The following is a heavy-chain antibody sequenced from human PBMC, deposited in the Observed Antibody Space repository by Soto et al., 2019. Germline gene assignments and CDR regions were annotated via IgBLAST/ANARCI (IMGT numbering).Heavy chain of an antibody. CDR2: IYTGGNT. CDR3: ARDRRGGVGATD. D-gene: IGHD1-26*01. J-gene: IGHJ4*02. V-gene: IGHV3-53*01. Sequence: EVQLVESGGGLIQPGGSLRLSCAASGFTVSSNDMSWVRQAPGKGLEWVSLIYTGGNTYYADSVKGRFTISRDNPKNTVYLQMNSLRVEDTAVYYCARDRRGGVGATDGGQGTLVTVSS. CDR1: GFTVSSND.